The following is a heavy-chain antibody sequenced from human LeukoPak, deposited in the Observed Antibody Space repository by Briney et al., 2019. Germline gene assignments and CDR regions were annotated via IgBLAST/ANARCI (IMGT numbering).Heavy chain of an antibody. CDR3: ARSVVSTYWYFDL. V-gene: IGHV3-74*01. CDR2: VYTDGTTT. J-gene: IGHJ2*01. Sequence: GGFLRLSCAASGFIFSSYWMHWVRQVPGKGLVWVSRVYTDGTTTDFADSVKGRFTVSRDNAKNTLYLQMDSLRAEDTAMYYCARSVVSTYWYFDLWGRGTLVTVSS. D-gene: IGHD4-23*01. CDR1: GFIFSSYW.